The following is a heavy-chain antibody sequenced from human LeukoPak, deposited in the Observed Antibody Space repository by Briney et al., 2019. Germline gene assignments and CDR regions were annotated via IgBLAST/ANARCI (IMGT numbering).Heavy chain of an antibody. CDR3: ARVDGSSLSRARFDY. Sequence: GGSLRLSCAASGFTFSSYAMHWVRQAPGKGLEWVAVISSDGSKKNYADSVKGRFTISRDNSKNTLYLQMNSLRAEDTAIYYCARVDGSSLSRARFDYWGPGTLVTVSS. V-gene: IGHV3-30*04. CDR1: GFTFSSYA. CDR2: ISSDGSKK. D-gene: IGHD6-6*01. J-gene: IGHJ4*02.